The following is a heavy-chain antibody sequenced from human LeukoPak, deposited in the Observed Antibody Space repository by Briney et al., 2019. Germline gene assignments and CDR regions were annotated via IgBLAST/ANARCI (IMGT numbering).Heavy chain of an antibody. CDR1: GFTVSSNY. J-gene: IGHJ4*02. CDR3: AKVRTSPYYFDY. D-gene: IGHD1-14*01. CDR2: ISNSGGST. Sequence: QAGGSLRLSCAASGFTVSSNYMSWVRQAPGKGLEWVSGISNSGGSTYYADTVKGRFTISRDNSKNTLYLQMNSLRAEDTAVYYCAKVRTSPYYFDYWGQGTLVTVSS. V-gene: IGHV3-23*01.